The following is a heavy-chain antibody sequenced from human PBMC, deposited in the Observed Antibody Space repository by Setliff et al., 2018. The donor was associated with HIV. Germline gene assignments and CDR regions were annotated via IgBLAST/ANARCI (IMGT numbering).Heavy chain of an antibody. CDR1: GYTFTDHY. CDR2: ITPNGGGT. CDR3: ARDTENVFISGHRYFDY. J-gene: IGHJ4*02. V-gene: IGHV1-2*06. Sequence: ASVKVSCKASGYTFTDHYMHWVRQAPGQGLEWMGRITPNGGGTNYARKFQDRVTMTRDTSISTAYMELSRLTSDDTAVYYCARDTENVFISGHRYFDYWGPGTLVTVSS. D-gene: IGHD6-19*01.